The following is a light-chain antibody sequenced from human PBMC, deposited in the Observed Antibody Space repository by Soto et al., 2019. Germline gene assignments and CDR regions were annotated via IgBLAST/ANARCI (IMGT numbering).Light chain of an antibody. CDR2: DAS. Sequence: EIVLTQSPGTLSLSPGERATLSCRASQSVSNNYLAWYQHKPGQAPRLLIYDASTRATGIPARFSGSGSGTEFTLTISSLQSEDFAVYYCQQYNNWPLTFGGGTKVDIK. CDR3: QQYNNWPLT. CDR1: QSVSNN. J-gene: IGKJ4*01. V-gene: IGKV3-15*01.